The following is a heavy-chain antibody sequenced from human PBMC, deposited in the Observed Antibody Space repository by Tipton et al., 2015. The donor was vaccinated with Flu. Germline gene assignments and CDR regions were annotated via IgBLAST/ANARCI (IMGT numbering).Heavy chain of an antibody. Sequence: TLSLTCIVSGGSISSSTYYWGWIRQPPGKGLEWIGNIFYSGSTFYNPSLKSRVTISVDTSKNQFSLKLSSVTAADTAVYYCAKVSSSSSSYYFDYWGQGILVTVSS. CDR2: IFYSGST. J-gene: IGHJ4*02. CDR3: AKVSSSSSSYYFDY. V-gene: IGHV4-39*07. D-gene: IGHD6-6*01. CDR1: GGSISSSTYY.